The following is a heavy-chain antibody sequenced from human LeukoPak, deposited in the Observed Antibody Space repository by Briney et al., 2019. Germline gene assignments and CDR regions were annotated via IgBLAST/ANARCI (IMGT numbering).Heavy chain of an antibody. Sequence: QPGGSLRLSCAASGFTFSNYVMSWVRQAPEKGLQWVSSSSGSGGSTYYADSVKGRFTISRDRSKKTVYLQMNSLRDEDAAVYFCAKGASPDYYGSGRFDFWGQGILVTVSS. J-gene: IGHJ5*01. D-gene: IGHD3-10*01. CDR1: GFTFSNYV. CDR3: AKGASPDYYGSGRFDF. V-gene: IGHV3-23*01. CDR2: SSGSGGST.